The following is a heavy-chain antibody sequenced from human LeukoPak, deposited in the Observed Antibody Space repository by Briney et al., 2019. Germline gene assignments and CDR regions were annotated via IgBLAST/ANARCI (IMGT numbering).Heavy chain of an antibody. CDR2: INHSGST. CDR3: ARGRITMVRGRAYNFDY. CDR1: GGSFSGYY. J-gene: IGHJ4*02. D-gene: IGHD3-10*01. Sequence: SETLSLTCAVYGGSFSGYYWSWIRQPPGKGLEWIGEINHSGSTNYNPSLKSRVTISVDTSKNQFSLKLSSVTAADTAVYYCARGRITMVRGRAYNFDYWGQGTLVTVSS. V-gene: IGHV4-34*01.